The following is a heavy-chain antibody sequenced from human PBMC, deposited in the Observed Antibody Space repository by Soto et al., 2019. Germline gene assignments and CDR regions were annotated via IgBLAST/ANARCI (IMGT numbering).Heavy chain of an antibody. D-gene: IGHD5-12*01. V-gene: IGHV4-34*01. J-gene: IGHJ4*02. CDR1: GGSFSGYY. CDR2: INHSGST. CDR3: ARVVNSGLAFIDY. Sequence: PSETLSLTCAVYGGSFSGYYWSWIRQPPGKGLEWIGEINHSGSTNYNPSLKSRVTISVDTSKNQFSLKLSSVTAADTAVYYCARVVNSGLAFIDYWGQATLVSGSS.